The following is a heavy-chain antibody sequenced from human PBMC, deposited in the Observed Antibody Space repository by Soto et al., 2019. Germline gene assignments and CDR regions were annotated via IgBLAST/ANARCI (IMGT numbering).Heavy chain of an antibody. CDR3: VRERSLAVAAAGY. J-gene: IGHJ4*02. D-gene: IGHD6-19*01. Sequence: EVQLVGSGGGLVQPGGSLRLSCEASGFTFSSYTMNWVRQDPGKGLEWLSSISSSGTTIFYADSVKGRFTISRDNAKNSLYLQMNSLRDEDTAVYHCVRERSLAVAAAGYWGQGTLVTVSS. CDR2: ISSSGTTI. CDR1: GFTFSSYT. V-gene: IGHV3-48*02.